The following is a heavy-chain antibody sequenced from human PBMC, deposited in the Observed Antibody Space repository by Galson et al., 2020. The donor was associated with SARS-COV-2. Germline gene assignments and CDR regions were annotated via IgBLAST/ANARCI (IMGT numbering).Heavy chain of an antibody. CDR1: GFTVSSNY. CDR3: AILSERDWFDP. Sequence: GESLKISCAASGFTVSSNYMSWVRQAPGKGLEWVSVIYSGGSTYYADSVKGRFTISRDNSKNTLYLQMNSLRAEDTAVYYCAILSERDWFDPWGQGTLVTVSS. V-gene: IGHV3-66*01. CDR2: IYSGGST. J-gene: IGHJ5*02.